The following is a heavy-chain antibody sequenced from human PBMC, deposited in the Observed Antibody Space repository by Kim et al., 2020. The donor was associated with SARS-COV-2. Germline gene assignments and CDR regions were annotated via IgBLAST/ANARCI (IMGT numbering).Heavy chain of an antibody. CDR2: ISGHGRDT. Sequence: GGSLRLSCAASGFSVSNTAMNWVRQAPGKGLEWVAAISGHGRDTYYGDSVKGRITISRDTSMNALYLQMNSLRPGDTAIYYCAKDIWDYSGMDAWGQWTT. J-gene: IGHJ6*02. D-gene: IGHD3-16*01. CDR3: AKDIWDYSGMDA. V-gene: IGHV3-23*01. CDR1: GFSVSNTA.